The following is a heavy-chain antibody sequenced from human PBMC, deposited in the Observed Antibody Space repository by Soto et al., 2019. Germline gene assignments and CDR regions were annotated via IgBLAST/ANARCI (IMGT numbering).Heavy chain of an antibody. Sequence: QVQLQESGPGLVKPSQTLSLTCTVSGGSISSGDYYWSWIRQHPGKGLEWIGYIYYSVSTYYNPSLKSRVTISVDTSKNQFSLKQSSVTAAATAVYYCARDVPPGRGSPNFYYYGMDVWGQAATVTVSS. J-gene: IGHJ6*02. V-gene: IGHV4-31*03. CDR3: ARDVPPGRGSPNFYYYGMDV. D-gene: IGHD3-10*01. CDR1: GGSISSGDYY. CDR2: IYYSVST.